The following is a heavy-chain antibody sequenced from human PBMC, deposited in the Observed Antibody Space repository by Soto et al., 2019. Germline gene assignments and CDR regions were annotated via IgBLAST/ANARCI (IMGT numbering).Heavy chain of an antibody. V-gene: IGHV4-61*01. CDR1: GGSVSSGSYY. J-gene: IGHJ5*02. CDR2: IYYSGST. Sequence: SETLSLTCTVSGGSVSSGSYYWSWIRQPPGKGLEWIGYIYYSGSTNYNPSLKSRVTISVDTSKNQFSLKLSSVTAADTAVYYCARRLARYWFDPWGQGTLVTVSS. CDR3: ARRLARYWFDP. D-gene: IGHD3-3*02.